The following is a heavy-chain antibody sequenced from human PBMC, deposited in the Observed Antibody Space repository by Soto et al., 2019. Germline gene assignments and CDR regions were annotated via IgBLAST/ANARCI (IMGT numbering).Heavy chain of an antibody. CDR1: GGSISSGGYD. Sequence: QVQLQESGPGLVKPSQTLSLTCTVSGGSISSGGYDWSWIRQHPGKGLEWIGYIYYSGSTYYNPSLKSRVTISVDTSKNQFSLKLSSVTAADTAVYYCARGRPYDFWSGYPEGGFDPWGQGTLVPVSS. CDR2: IYYSGST. CDR3: ARGRPYDFWSGYPEGGFDP. D-gene: IGHD3-3*01. J-gene: IGHJ5*02. V-gene: IGHV4-31*03.